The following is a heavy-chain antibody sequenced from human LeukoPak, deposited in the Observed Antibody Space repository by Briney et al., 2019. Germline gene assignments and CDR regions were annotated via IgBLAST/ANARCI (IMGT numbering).Heavy chain of an antibody. CDR2: IYYSGST. V-gene: IGHV4-59*01. Sequence: SETLSLTCTVSGGSISSYYWSWIRQPPGKGLEWIGYIYYSGSTNYNPSLKSRVTISVDTSKNQFSLKLSSVTAADTAVYYCVRGDYYDSSGPNDYWGQGTLVTVSS. D-gene: IGHD3-22*01. J-gene: IGHJ4*02. CDR1: GGSISSYY. CDR3: VRGDYYDSSGPNDY.